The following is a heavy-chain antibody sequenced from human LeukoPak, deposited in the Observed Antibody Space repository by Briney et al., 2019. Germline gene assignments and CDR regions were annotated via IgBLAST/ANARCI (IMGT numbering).Heavy chain of an antibody. J-gene: IGHJ4*02. CDR3: ARLAHYYDSSGYYGY. Sequence: GESLKISCKGSGYSFTNYWIGWVRQMPGKGLEWMGIIYPGDSDIRYSPSFQGQVTISADKSISTAYLQWRSLKASDTAMYYCARLAHYYDSSGYYGYWGQGTLVTVSS. V-gene: IGHV5-51*01. D-gene: IGHD3-22*01. CDR2: IYPGDSDI. CDR1: GYSFTNYW.